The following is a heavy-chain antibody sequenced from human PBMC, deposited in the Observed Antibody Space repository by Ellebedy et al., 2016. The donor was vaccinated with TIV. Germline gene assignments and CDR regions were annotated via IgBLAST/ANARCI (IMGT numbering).Heavy chain of an antibody. Sequence: AASVKVSCKPYGYSFIKYGISFVRQAPGQGLEWVGWISPYNGNKHYAPKLQGRVTLTTDPSTSTAYMELRSLRLDDTAVYYCARGAVAGNDFDYWGPGTLITVSS. D-gene: IGHD6-19*01. CDR2: ISPYNGNK. J-gene: IGHJ4*02. V-gene: IGHV1-18*01. CDR1: GYSFIKYG. CDR3: ARGAVAGNDFDY.